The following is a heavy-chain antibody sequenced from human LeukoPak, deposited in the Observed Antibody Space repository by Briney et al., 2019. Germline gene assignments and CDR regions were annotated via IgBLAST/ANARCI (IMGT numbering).Heavy chain of an antibody. CDR1: GFTFSSYW. J-gene: IGHJ1*01. V-gene: IGHV3-7*01. CDR3: STGSVH. D-gene: IGHD6-19*01. CDR2: IKQDGSEK. Sequence: PGGSLRLSCAASGFTFSSYWTTWVRQAPGQGLEWVAHIKQDGSEKYYVDSVKGRFTISRDNAESSLYLQMNSLRVEDTATYYCSTGSVHWGQGTLVTVSS.